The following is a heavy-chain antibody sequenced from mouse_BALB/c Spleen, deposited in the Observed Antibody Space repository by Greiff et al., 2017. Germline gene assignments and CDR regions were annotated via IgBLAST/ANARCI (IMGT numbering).Heavy chain of an antibody. J-gene: IGHJ3*01. Sequence: VQLQQSGAELVRSGASVKLSCTASGFNIKDYYMHWVKQRPEQGLEWIGWIDPENGDTEYAPKFQGKATMTADTSSNTAYLQLSSLTSEDTAVYYGNEGGVFAYWGQGTLVTVSA. V-gene: IGHV14-4*02. CDR2: IDPENGDT. CDR1: GFNIKDYY. D-gene: IGHD1-1*02. CDR3: NEGGVFAY.